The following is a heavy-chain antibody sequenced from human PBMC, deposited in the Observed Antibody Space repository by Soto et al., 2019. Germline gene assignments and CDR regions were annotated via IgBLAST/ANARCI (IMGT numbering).Heavy chain of an antibody. D-gene: IGHD3-22*01. CDR2: ISSDGHHL. CDR3: SRGTYYPQSSGLHADY. V-gene: IGHV3-30*03. CDR1: GFSFNDYA. J-gene: IGHJ4*02. Sequence: QVQLVESGGGEVQPGGSLRVSCATSGFSFNDYAMYWVRQAPGQGLEWVAIISSDGHHLFYLDNLRGRFTVSRDNSKNTLYLQMNSLRPEDTAVYYCSRGTYYPQSSGLHADYWGPGTVVTVSS.